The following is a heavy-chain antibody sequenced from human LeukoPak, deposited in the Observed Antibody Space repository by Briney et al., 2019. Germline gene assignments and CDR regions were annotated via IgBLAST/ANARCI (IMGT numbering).Heavy chain of an antibody. CDR2: IKSKTDGGTT. Sequence: GGSLRLSCAASGFTFSNARMSWVRQAPGKGLEWVGRIKSKTDGGTTDYAAPVKGRFTISRDDSKNTLYLQMNSLKTEDTAVYYCTTDPPIPLWLEYFDYWGQGTLVTVSS. J-gene: IGHJ4*02. CDR1: GFTFSNAR. V-gene: IGHV3-15*01. D-gene: IGHD5-18*01. CDR3: TTDPPIPLWLEYFDY.